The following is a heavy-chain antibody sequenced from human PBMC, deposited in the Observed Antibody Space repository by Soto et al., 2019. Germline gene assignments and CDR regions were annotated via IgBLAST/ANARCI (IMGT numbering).Heavy chain of an antibody. D-gene: IGHD1-1*01. Sequence: SDTLSLTCTVSSGSINSSRNFWVLKSHPPGKGLEWIGYIFYSGITNYNPSLESRVTISVDTSKNQFSLKVNSVTAADTAVYYCARHYPIGNNWNYFEYWGQGTLVTVSS. V-gene: IGHV4-61*05. J-gene: IGHJ4*02. CDR3: ARHYPIGNNWNYFEY. CDR2: IFYSGIT. CDR1: SGSINSSRNF.